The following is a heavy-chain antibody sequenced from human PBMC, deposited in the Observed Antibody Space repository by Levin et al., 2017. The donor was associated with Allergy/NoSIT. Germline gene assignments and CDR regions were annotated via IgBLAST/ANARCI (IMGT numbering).Heavy chain of an antibody. D-gene: IGHD6-13*01. CDR1: GFTFSSYW. V-gene: IGHV3-7*01. CDR3: AREHEFSSWALGRSYYYYYGMDV. CDR2: IKQDGSEK. Sequence: GGSLRLSCAASGFTFSSYWMSWVRQAPGKGLEWVANIKQDGSEKYYVDSVKGRFTISRDNAKNSLYLQMNSLRAEDTAVYYCAREHEFSSWALGRSYYYYYGMDVWGQGTTVTVSS. J-gene: IGHJ6*02.